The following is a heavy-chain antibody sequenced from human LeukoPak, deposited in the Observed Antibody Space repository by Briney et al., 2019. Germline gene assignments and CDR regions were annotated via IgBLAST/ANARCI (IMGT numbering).Heavy chain of an antibody. D-gene: IGHD3-10*01. J-gene: IGHJ5*02. CDR2: MDPNRGNR. V-gene: IGHV1-8*03. Sequence: ASVKVSCKASGYTFTSYEINWVRQAPGHRLEWMGWMDPNRGNRGYAQKFQGRVTITRNTSISTAYMELSSLRSEDTAVYYCARGPAFMARGVIIMSGGDNWFDPWGQGTLVTGSS. CDR3: ARGPAFMARGVIIMSGGDNWFDP. CDR1: GYTFTSYE.